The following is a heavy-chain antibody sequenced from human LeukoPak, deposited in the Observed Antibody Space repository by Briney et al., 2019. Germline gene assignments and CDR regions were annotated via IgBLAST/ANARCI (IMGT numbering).Heavy chain of an antibody. CDR3: ARGDAFSGDH. CDR1: GFSFTNFW. J-gene: IGHJ4*02. CDR2: IHPEGNEK. V-gene: IGHV3-7*04. Sequence: GGSLRLSCPVSGFSFTNFWMSWVRQAPGRGLEWVANIHPEGNEKYHVESVKGRFTISRDNTKNLLFLQMNGLRVEDTAVYYCARGDAFSGDHWGQGTLVTVSS.